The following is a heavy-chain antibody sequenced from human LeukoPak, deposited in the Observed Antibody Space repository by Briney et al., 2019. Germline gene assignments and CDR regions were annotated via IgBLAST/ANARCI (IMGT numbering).Heavy chain of an antibody. V-gene: IGHV1-69-2*01. CDR3: ATLDGSGSYYPTH. Sequence: ASVKVSCKASGYTFTGYYMHWVRQAPGQGLEWMGLVDPEDGETIYAEKFQGRVTITADTSTDTAYMELSSLRSEDTAVYYCATLDGSGSYYPTHWGQGTLVTVSS. J-gene: IGHJ4*02. CDR1: GYTFTGYY. CDR2: VDPEDGET. D-gene: IGHD3-10*01.